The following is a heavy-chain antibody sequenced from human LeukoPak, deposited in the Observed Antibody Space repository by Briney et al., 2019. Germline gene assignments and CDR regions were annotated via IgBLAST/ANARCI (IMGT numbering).Heavy chain of an antibody. V-gene: IGHV3-33*01. CDR1: GFTFSSYG. CDR3: ARASYGSESPGPFYYGVDV. D-gene: IGHD3-10*01. CDR2: IWYDGSNK. Sequence: GGSLRLSCAASGFTFSSYGMHWVRQAPGKGLEWVAVIWYDGSNKYYADSVKGRFTISRDDSKNTLYLQMNSLRAEDTAVYYCARASYGSESPGPFYYGVDVWGQGTTVTVSS. J-gene: IGHJ6*02.